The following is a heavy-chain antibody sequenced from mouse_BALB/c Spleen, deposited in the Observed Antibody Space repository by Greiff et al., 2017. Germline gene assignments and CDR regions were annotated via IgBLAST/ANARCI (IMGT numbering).Heavy chain of an antibody. J-gene: IGHJ4*01. D-gene: IGHD2-4*01. Sequence: EVQLQQSGPGLVKPSQSLSLTCTVTGYSITSDYAWNWIRQFPGNKLEWMGYISYSGSTSYNPSLKSRISITRDTSKNQFFLQLNSVTTEDTATYYCAATMTYAMDYWGQGTSVTVSS. V-gene: IGHV3-2*02. CDR3: AATMTYAMDY. CDR2: ISYSGST. CDR1: GYSITSDYA.